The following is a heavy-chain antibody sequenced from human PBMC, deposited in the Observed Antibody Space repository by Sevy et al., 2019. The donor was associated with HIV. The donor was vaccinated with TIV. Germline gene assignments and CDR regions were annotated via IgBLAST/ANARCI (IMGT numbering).Heavy chain of an antibody. CDR3: ARALRDSSSGLYYFDY. CDR2: ISAYNGNT. J-gene: IGHJ4*02. V-gene: IGHV1-18*01. Sequence: ASVKVSCKASGYTFTSYGISWVRQAPGQGLEWMGWISAYNGNTNYARKLQGRVTMTTDTSTSTAYMGLRSLRSDDTAVYYCARALRDSSSGLYYFDYWGQGTLVTVSS. CDR1: GYTFTSYG. D-gene: IGHD6-6*01.